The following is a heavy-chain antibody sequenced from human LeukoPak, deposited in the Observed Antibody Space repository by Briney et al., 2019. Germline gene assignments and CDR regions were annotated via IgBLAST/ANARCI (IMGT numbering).Heavy chain of an antibody. J-gene: IGHJ5*02. Sequence: SETLSLTCAASGGSISSTSYYWGWVRQPPGRGLEWVGCIIYSGKTNDNPSLEGRVTISVNTSKNQFSLKQTSVTAADTAVFFCVRHFHGSGYVVDLWGQGTLVTVSS. D-gene: IGHD6-13*01. V-gene: IGHV4-39*01. CDR2: IIYSGKT. CDR3: VRHFHGSGYVVDL. CDR1: GGSISSTSYY.